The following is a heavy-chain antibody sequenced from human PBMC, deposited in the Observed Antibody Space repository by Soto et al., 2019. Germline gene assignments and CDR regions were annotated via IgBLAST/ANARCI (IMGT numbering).Heavy chain of an antibody. J-gene: IGHJ4*02. CDR1: GGTFRNYA. CDR2: SIPVFGTA. Sequence: QVQLVQSGAEVKKPGSSVKLSCKTSGGTFRNYAINWARQAPGQGLEWMGGSIPVFGTANYAQTFQGRFTITADESTSTAYMELSSLRSEDTAVYYCAIPLPKQQLVRGAFDHWGQGTLVTVAS. CDR3: AIPLPKQQLVRGAFDH. D-gene: IGHD6-13*01. V-gene: IGHV1-69*01.